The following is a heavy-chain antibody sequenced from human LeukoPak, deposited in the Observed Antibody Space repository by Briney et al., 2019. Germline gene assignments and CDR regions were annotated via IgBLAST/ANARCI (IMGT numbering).Heavy chain of an antibody. J-gene: IGHJ6*03. D-gene: IGHD6-13*01. V-gene: IGHV4-4*07. Sequence: SETLSLTCTVSGGSISSYYWSWIRQPAGKGLEWIGRIYTSGSTNYNPSLKSRVTMSVDTSKNQFSLKLSSVTAADTAVYYCAGDVMFYSSSWYLYYYMDVWGKGTTVTVSS. CDR3: AGDVMFYSSSWYLYYYMDV. CDR1: GGSISSYY. CDR2: IYTSGST.